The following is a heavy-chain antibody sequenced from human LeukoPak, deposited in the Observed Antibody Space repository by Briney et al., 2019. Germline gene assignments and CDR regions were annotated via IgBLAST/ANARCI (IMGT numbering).Heavy chain of an antibody. D-gene: IGHD5-18*01. J-gene: IGHJ4*02. CDR2: IGGST. Sequence: ASVKVSCKASGYTFSNYYIHWVRQAPGQGLEWMGIIGGSTNYAQKFQGRVTMTRDTSTSTVYMELSSLRSEDTAMYYCAREIGPRQLHLWGSAFDYWGQGTLVTVSS. CDR3: AREIGPRQLHLWGSAFDY. V-gene: IGHV1-46*01. CDR1: GYTFSNYY.